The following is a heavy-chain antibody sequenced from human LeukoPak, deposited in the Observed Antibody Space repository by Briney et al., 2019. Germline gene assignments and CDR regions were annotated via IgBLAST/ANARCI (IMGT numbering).Heavy chain of an antibody. CDR3: VRAYHPGGWFDP. CDR1: GFTFSSYE. J-gene: IGHJ5*02. V-gene: IGHV3-48*03. Sequence: GGSLRLSCAASGFTFSSYEMNWVRQAPGKGLEWVSYISSSGSTIYYADSVKGRFTISRDNAKNSLFLQMNSLTAEDTAVHYCVRAYHPGGWFDPWGQGTLVTVSS. CDR2: ISSSGSTI. D-gene: IGHD2-2*01.